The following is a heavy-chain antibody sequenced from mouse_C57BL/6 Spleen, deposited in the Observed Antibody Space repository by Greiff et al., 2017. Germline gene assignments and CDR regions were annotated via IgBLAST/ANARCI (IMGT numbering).Heavy chain of an antibody. J-gene: IGHJ4*01. V-gene: IGHV5-4*03. Sequence: EVMLVESGGGLVKPGGSLKLSCAASGFTFSSYAMSWVRQTPEKRLEWVATISDGGSYTYYPDNVKGRFTISRDNAKNNLYLQMSHLKSEDTAMYYCARRDSNSAMDYWGQGTSVTVSS. CDR1: GFTFSSYA. D-gene: IGHD2-5*01. CDR2: ISDGGSYT. CDR3: ARRDSNSAMDY.